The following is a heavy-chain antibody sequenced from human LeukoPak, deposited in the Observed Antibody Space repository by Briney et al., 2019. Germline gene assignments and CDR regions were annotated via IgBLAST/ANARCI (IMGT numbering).Heavy chain of an antibody. J-gene: IGHJ4*02. V-gene: IGHV3-30*03. Sequence: GRSLRLSCAASGFTFSSYGMHWVRQAPGKGLEWVAVISYDGSNKYYADSVKGRFTISRDNAKNTLYLQMNSLRADDTAVYYCARGTLAAAGTDYWGQGTLVTVSS. CDR1: GFTFSSYG. CDR2: ISYDGSNK. D-gene: IGHD6-13*01. CDR3: ARGTLAAAGTDY.